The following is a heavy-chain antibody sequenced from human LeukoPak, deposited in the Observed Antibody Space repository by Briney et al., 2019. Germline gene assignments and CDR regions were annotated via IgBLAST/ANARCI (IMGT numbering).Heavy chain of an antibody. CDR1: GFTFSSYA. CDR3: AREEVSVGATLSPYFDY. Sequence: GGSLRLSCSASGFTFSSYAMHWVRQAPGKGLEYVSAISSNGGSTYYADSVKGRFTISRDNSKNTLYLQMSSLRAEDTAVYYCAREEVSVGATLSPYFDYWGQGTLVTVSS. D-gene: IGHD1-26*01. CDR2: ISSNGGST. V-gene: IGHV3-64D*06. J-gene: IGHJ4*02.